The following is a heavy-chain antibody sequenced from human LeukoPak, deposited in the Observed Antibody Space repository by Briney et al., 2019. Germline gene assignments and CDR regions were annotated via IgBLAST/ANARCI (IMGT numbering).Heavy chain of an antibody. J-gene: IGHJ4*02. CDR1: GFTFSDYY. CDR3: ARDLFTYYYDSSGYFDY. Sequence: GGSLRLSCAASGFTFSDYYMSWIRQAPGKGLEWVSYISSSSSYIYYADSVKGRFTISRDNAKNSLYLQMNSLRAEDTAVYYCARDLFTYYYDSSGYFDYWGQGTLVTVSS. CDR2: ISSSSSYI. D-gene: IGHD3-22*01. V-gene: IGHV3-11*06.